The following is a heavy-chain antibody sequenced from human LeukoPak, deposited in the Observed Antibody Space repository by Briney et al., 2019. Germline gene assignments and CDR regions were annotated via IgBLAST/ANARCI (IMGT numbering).Heavy chain of an antibody. Sequence: GGSLRLSCAASGFTFSNYRMHWVRQAPGKGLVWVSRIDSDGSSTSYAVSVKGRFTISRDNSKNTLYLQMNSLRAEDTAVYYCASAYGSGSYYLYYYYYGMDVWGQGTTVTVSS. J-gene: IGHJ6*02. CDR3: ASAYGSGSYYLYYYYYGMDV. D-gene: IGHD3-10*01. V-gene: IGHV3-74*01. CDR2: IDSDGSST. CDR1: GFTFSNYR.